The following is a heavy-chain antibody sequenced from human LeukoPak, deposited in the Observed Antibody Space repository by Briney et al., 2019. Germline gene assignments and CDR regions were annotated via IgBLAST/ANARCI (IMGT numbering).Heavy chain of an antibody. J-gene: IGHJ4*02. D-gene: IGHD5-18*01. CDR1: GGTFSSYA. V-gene: IGHV1-69*04. CDR3: AREAGIQLWSYFDY. Sequence: GASVKVSCKASGGTFSSYAINWVRQAPGQGLEWMGRIIPIFGIANYAQKFQGRVTITADKSTSTAYMELSSPRSEDTAVYYCAREAGIQLWSYFDYWGQGTLVTVSS. CDR2: IIPIFGIA.